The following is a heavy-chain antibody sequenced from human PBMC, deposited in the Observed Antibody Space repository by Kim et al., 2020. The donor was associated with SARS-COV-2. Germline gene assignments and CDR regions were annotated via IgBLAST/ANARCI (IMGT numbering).Heavy chain of an antibody. CDR1: GGSISSYY. V-gene: IGHV4-59*01. D-gene: IGHD4-17*01. CDR3: ARGLSYGGNGLHYYFDY. Sequence: SETLSLTCTVSGGSISSYYWSWIRQPPGKGLEWIGYIYYSGSTNYNPSLKSRVTISVDTSKNQFSLKLSSVTAADTAVYYCARGLSYGGNGLHYYFDYWGQGTLVTVSS. CDR2: IYYSGST. J-gene: IGHJ4*02.